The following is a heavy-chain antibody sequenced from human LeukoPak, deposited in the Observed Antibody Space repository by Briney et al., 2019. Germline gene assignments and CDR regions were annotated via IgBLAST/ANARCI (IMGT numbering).Heavy chain of an antibody. D-gene: IGHD2-2*01. J-gene: IGHJ6*02. CDR1: GFTFSSYA. Sequence: GGSLRLSCAASGFTFSSYAMSWVRQAPGKGLEWVSAISGSGGSTYYADSVKGRFTISRDNSKNTLYLQMNGLRAEDTAVYYCAKGLGYCSSTSCYGAYYYGMDVWGQGTTVTVSS. CDR2: ISGSGGST. CDR3: AKGLGYCSSTSCYGAYYYGMDV. V-gene: IGHV3-23*01.